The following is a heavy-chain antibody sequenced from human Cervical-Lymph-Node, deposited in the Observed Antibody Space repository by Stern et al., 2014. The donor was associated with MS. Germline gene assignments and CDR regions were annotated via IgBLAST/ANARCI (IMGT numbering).Heavy chain of an antibody. D-gene: IGHD7-27*01. Sequence: QVQLQESGPGLVKPSGTLSLTCAVSGGSFSSSNWWSWVRQPPGKGLEWIGEIYHSGSTNYTPSLKSRVTISVDKSKNQFSLKLSSVTAADTAVYYCARAYWGSEWYYFDYWGQGTLVIVSS. J-gene: IGHJ4*02. CDR2: IYHSGST. CDR1: GGSFSSSNW. V-gene: IGHV4-4*02. CDR3: ARAYWGSEWYYFDY.